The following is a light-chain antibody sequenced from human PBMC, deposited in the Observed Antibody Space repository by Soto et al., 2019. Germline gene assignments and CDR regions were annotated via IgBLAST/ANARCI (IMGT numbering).Light chain of an antibody. CDR1: SSDVGAYNY. V-gene: IGLV2-8*01. CDR2: EVS. CDR3: SSYAGSYGHV. J-gene: IGLJ1*01. Sequence: QSVLRQPPSASGSPGQSVTISCTGTSSDVGAYNYVSWYQQHPGKAPKLVIREVSERPSGVPDRFSGSKSGNTASLTVSGLQSDDEAEYCCSSYAGSYGHVFGTGTKLTVL.